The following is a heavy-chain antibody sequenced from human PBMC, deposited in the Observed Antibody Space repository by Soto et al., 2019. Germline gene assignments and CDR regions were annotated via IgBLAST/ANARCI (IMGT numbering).Heavy chain of an antibody. CDR3: ASDPSDIVGVPPDNIPRWLRDDY. J-gene: IGHJ4*02. CDR2: INAGNGNT. V-gene: IGHV1-3*01. CDR1: GYTFTSYA. D-gene: IGHD2-2*01. Sequence: QVQLVQSGAEVKKPGASVKVSCKASGYTFTSYAMHWVRQAPGQRLEWMGWINAGNGNTKYSQKLQGRVTITRDTSASTAYMELSSLRSEDTAVYVCASDPSDIVGVPPDNIPRWLRDDYWGQGTLVTVSS.